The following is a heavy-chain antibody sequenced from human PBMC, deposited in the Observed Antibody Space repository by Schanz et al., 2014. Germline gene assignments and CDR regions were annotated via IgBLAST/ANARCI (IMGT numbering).Heavy chain of an antibody. CDR2: ISWNSVSI. J-gene: IGHJ3*01. Sequence: EVYLVESGGDLVQPGKSLRLSCAASGFTFDDFGMHWVRQAPGKALEWVSGISWNSVSIGYADSVKGRFTISRDNAKNSLYLQMNSLRAEDTAVYFCARDGGRDGYNLAFDVWGQGTLVTVSS. CDR3: ARDGGRDGYNLAFDV. CDR1: GFTFDDFG. V-gene: IGHV3-9*01. D-gene: IGHD5-12*01.